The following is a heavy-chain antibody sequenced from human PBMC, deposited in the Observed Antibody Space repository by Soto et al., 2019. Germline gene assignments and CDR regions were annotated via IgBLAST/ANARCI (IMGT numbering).Heavy chain of an antibody. Sequence: QVQLVQSGTEVKKPGASVKVSCKASGYTFTSYGISWVRQAPGQGLEWMGWISAYNGHTNYAQKFQGRVTMTTDTSTSTAYMELRRLRSDDTDVYYCARAPQHNWFDPWGQGTLVTVSS. J-gene: IGHJ5*02. V-gene: IGHV1-18*04. CDR2: ISAYNGHT. CDR3: ARAPQHNWFDP. CDR1: GYTFTSYG.